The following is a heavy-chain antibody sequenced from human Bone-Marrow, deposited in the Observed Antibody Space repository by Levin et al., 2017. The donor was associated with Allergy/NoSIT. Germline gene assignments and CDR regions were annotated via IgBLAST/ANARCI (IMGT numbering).Heavy chain of an antibody. CDR2: IYYSGNT. CDR1: GGSMNNYY. Sequence: TSETLSLTCSVSGGSMNNYYWNWIRQPPGKGLEWIGYIYYSGNTNYNPSLKSRVTISVDTPKNQFSLKVSSVTAADTAVYYCARSPSMVRGVIQDYWGQGTLVTVSS. CDR3: ARSPSMVRGVIQDY. V-gene: IGHV4-59*01. D-gene: IGHD3-10*01. J-gene: IGHJ4*02.